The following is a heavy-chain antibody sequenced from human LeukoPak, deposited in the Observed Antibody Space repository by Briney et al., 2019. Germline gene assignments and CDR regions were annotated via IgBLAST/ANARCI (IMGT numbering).Heavy chain of an antibody. D-gene: IGHD4-17*01. CDR1: GFTFSSYS. Sequence: GGSLRLSCAASGFTFSSYSMNWVRQAPGKGLEWVSAISGSGGSTYYADSVKGRFTISRDNSKNTLYLQMNSLKTEDTAVYYCTRLYGDYANWFDPWGQGTLVTVSS. CDR2: ISGSGGST. J-gene: IGHJ5*02. V-gene: IGHV3-23*01. CDR3: TRLYGDYANWFDP.